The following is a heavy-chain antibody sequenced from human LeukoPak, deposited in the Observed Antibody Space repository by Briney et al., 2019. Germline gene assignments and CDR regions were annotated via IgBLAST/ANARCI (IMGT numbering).Heavy chain of an antibody. V-gene: IGHV1-8*01. J-gene: IGHJ4*02. CDR3: ARCGNRSGSGSYYAAY. Sequence: ASVKVSCKASGYTFTSYDINWVRQATGQGLEWMGWMNPNSGNTGYAQKFQGRVTMTRNTSISTAYMELSGLRSEDTAVYYCARCGNRSGSGSYYAAYWGQGTLVTVSS. D-gene: IGHD1-26*01. CDR2: MNPNSGNT. CDR1: GYTFTSYD.